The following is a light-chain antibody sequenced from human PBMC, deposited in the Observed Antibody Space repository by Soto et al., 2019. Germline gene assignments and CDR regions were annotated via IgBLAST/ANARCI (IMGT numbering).Light chain of an antibody. CDR1: QSVSSN. V-gene: IGKV3-15*01. CDR2: DAS. CDR3: QQYIKWPIT. J-gene: IGKJ5*01. Sequence: EIVMTQSPGTLSVSPGERATLSCRASQSVSSNLAWYQQNPGQAPRLLISDASTRATGIPARLSGCGSGTEFTLTVSSLQSEDFAVYYCQQYIKWPITFGQGTRLEIK.